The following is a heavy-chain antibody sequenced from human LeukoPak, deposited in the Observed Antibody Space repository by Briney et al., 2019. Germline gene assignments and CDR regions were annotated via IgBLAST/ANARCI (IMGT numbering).Heavy chain of an antibody. D-gene: IGHD3-3*02. CDR1: GYSISSGYY. V-gene: IGHV4-38-2*02. CDR3: ARDYPFSGSF. J-gene: IGHJ4*02. CDR2: IYHSGST. Sequence: SETLSLTCTVSGYSISSGYYWGWIRQPPGKGLEWIGSIYHSGSTYYNPSLKSRVTISVDTSKNQFSLNLSSVTAADTAVYYCARDYPFSGSFWSRGTLVTVSS.